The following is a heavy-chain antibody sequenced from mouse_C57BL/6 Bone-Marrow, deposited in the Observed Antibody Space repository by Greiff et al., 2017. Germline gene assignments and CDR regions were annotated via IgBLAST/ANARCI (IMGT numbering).Heavy chain of an antibody. CDR3: ARNGYYGSSYGWYFDV. CDR2: IWSGGST. CDR1: GFSLTSYG. Sequence: QLQQQQSGPGLVQPSQSLSITCTVSGFSLTSYGVHWVRQSPGKGLEWLGVIWSGGSTDYNAAFISRLSISKDNSKSQVVFIMNSLQADDTAIYYCARNGYYGSSYGWYFDVWGTGTTVTVSS. J-gene: IGHJ1*03. V-gene: IGHV2-2*01. D-gene: IGHD1-1*01.